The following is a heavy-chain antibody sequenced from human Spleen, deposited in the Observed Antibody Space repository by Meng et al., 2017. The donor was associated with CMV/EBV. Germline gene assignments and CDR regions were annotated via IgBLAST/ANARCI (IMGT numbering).Heavy chain of an antibody. J-gene: IGHJ4*02. CDR2: IYHSGYT. Sequence: CAVSGAYIRTTNWWSWVRQSPGKGLEWIGEIYHSGYTNYNPSLKSRVTISVDNSKHQFSLKMTSVTAADTAVYYCARVNDYGGNCFDYWGLGTLVTVSS. D-gene: IGHD4-23*01. CDR3: ARVNDYGGNCFDY. V-gene: IGHV4-4*02. CDR1: GAYIRTTNW.